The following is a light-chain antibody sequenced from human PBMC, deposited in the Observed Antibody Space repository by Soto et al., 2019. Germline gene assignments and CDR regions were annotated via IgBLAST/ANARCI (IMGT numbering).Light chain of an antibody. CDR3: SSYAGSNNLV. CDR1: SSNIGSNY. V-gene: IGLV1-47*01. CDR2: EVN. J-gene: IGLJ3*02. Sequence: QSVLTQPPSASGTPGQRVTISCSGSSSNIGSNYVYWYQQLPGTAPKLIIYEVNKRPSGVPDRFSGSKSGNTASLIVSGLQAEDEADYYCSSYAGSNNLVFAGGTKVTVL.